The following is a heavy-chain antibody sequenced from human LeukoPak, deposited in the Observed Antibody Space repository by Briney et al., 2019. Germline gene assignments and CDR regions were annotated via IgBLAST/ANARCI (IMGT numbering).Heavy chain of an antibody. D-gene: IGHD2-15*01. CDR2: IIPIFGTA. CDR1: GGTFSSYA. Sequence: ASVKVSCKASGGTFSSYAISWVRQAPGQGLEWMGGIIPIFGTANYAQKFQGRVTITTDESTSTAYMELSSLRSEDTAVYYCARPPPDCSGGSCYSGYYYMDVWGKGTTVTVSS. CDR3: ARPPPDCSGGSCYSGYYYMDV. V-gene: IGHV1-69*05. J-gene: IGHJ6*03.